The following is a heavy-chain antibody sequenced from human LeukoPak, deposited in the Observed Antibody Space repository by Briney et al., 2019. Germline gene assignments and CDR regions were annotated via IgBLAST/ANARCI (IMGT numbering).Heavy chain of an antibody. D-gene: IGHD5-18*01. Sequence: PGGPLRLSGAASEFAFSTKGISWSPQPPGKGLEWVAGFSGSGSKTYYADSVKGRFTISRDNSKSTLYLQTNSLRAEDTAVYYCAKLRYSAIDYWGQGTLVTVSS. CDR2: FSGSGSKT. CDR3: AKLRYSAIDY. CDR1: EFAFSTKG. J-gene: IGHJ4*02. V-gene: IGHV3-23*01.